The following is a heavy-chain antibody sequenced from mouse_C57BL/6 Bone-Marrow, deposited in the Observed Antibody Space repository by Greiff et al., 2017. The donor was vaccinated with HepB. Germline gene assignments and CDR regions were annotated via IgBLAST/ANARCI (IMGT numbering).Heavy chain of an antibody. Sequence: QVQLQQSGAELVKPGASVKLSCKASGYTFTSYWMQWVKQRPGQGLEWIGEIDPSDSYTNYNQKFKGKATLTVDTSSSTAYMQLSSLTSEDSAVYYCARCYSYYYGSSQYYFDYWGQGTTLKVSS. D-gene: IGHD1-1*01. J-gene: IGHJ2*01. CDR1: GYTFTSYW. CDR2: IDPSDSYT. CDR3: ARCYSYYYGSSQYYFDY. V-gene: IGHV1-50*01.